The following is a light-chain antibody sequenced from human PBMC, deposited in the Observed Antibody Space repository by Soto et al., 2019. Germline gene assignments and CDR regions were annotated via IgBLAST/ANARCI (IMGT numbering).Light chain of an antibody. CDR3: QQYDTSPYS. CDR1: QSLTNSR. CDR2: GGS. Sequence: EIVLTQSPGTLSLSPGERATLSCRASQSLTNSRLAWYQQKPGQAPKVLIYGGSNRATGIPDRFSGSGSGTDFTLTISRLEPDDFAVYYCQQYDTSPYSFGQGTKLEIK. J-gene: IGKJ2*01. V-gene: IGKV3-20*01.